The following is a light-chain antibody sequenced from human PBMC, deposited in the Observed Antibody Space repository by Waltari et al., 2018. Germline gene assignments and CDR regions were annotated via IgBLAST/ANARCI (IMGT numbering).Light chain of an antibody. V-gene: IGLV2-23*02. CDR1: TSDVGNYDL. CDR3: CSYAGRGTYV. J-gene: IGLJ1*01. Sequence: QSALTQPASVSGTPGQSITLSSTGTTSDVGNYDLVSWYQHHPGKAPKLLICEVIKRPSGVSSRFSGSKSGSTASLIISGLQPDDEADYYCCSYAGRGTYVFGSGTKVTVL. CDR2: EVI.